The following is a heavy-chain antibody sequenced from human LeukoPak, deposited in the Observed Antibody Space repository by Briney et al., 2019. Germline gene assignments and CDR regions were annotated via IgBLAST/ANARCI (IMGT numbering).Heavy chain of an antibody. CDR1: GFTFSSYA. Sequence: GGSLRLSCAASGFTFSSYAMSWVRQAPGKGLEWVSAISGSGGSTYYAASVKGRFTISRDNSKNTLYLQMNRLRAEDTVVYYCAKDGGLLRFLEWSWFDYWGQGALVTVSS. CDR3: AKDGGLLRFLEWSWFDY. CDR2: ISGSGGST. J-gene: IGHJ4*02. V-gene: IGHV3-23*01. D-gene: IGHD3-3*01.